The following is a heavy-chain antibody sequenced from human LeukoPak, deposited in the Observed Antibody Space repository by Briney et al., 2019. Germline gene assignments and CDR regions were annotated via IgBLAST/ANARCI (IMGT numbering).Heavy chain of an antibody. CDR2: IYHGGTT. V-gene: IGHV4-4*02. CDR3: ARAWVYDYYYYGMDV. CDR1: GGSISSSNW. J-gene: IGHJ6*02. Sequence: SGTLSLTCAVSGGSISSSNWWSWVRQPPGKGLQWIGQIYHGGTTNYNPSLKSRVTISVDKPKNQFPLKLSSVTAADTAVYYCARAWVYDYYYYGMDVWGQGTTVTVSS. D-gene: IGHD2-8*01.